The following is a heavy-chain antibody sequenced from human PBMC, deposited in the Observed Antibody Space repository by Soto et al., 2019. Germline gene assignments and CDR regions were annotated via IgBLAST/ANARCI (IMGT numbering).Heavy chain of an antibody. CDR2: IYYSGST. D-gene: IGHD3-22*01. J-gene: IGHJ4*02. CDR1: GGSISSYY. V-gene: IGHV4-59*08. CDR3: ARGDYYDSSGLYFDY. Sequence: SETLSLTCTVSGGSISSYYWSWIRQPPGKGLEWIGYIYYSGSTNYNPSLKSRVTISVDTSKNQFSLKLSSVTAADTAVYYCARGDYYDSSGLYFDYWGQGTLVTVSS.